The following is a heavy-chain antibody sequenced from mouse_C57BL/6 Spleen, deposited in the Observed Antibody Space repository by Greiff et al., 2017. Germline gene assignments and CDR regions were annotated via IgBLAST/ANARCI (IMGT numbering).Heavy chain of an antibody. CDR1: GYTFTDYY. Sequence: EVQLQQSGPELVKPGASVKISCKASGYTFTDYYMNWVKQSHGKSLEWIGDINPNNGGTSYNQKFKGKATLTVDKSSSTAYMELRSLTSEDSAVYYCATPLLFAYWGQGTLVTVSA. CDR2: INPNNGGT. CDR3: ATPLLFAY. J-gene: IGHJ3*01. D-gene: IGHD6-1*01. V-gene: IGHV1-26*01.